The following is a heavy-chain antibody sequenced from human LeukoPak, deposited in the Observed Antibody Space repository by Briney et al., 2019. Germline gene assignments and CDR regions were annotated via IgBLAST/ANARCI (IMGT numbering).Heavy chain of an antibody. CDR3: ARALGYCSSTSCSSKGGFDP. J-gene: IGHJ5*02. V-gene: IGHV1-2*02. CDR2: INPNSGGT. Sequence: ASVKVSCKASGYTFTGYYMHWVRQAPGQGLEWMGWINPNSGGTNYAQKFQGRVTMTRDTSISTAYMELSRLRSDDTAVYYCARALGYCSSTSCSSKGGFDPWGQGTLVTVSS. CDR1: GYTFTGYY. D-gene: IGHD2-2*01.